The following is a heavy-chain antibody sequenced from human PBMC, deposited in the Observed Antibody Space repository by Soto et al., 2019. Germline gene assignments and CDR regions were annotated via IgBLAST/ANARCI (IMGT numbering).Heavy chain of an antibody. V-gene: IGHV1-18*01. J-gene: IGHJ3*02. CDR1: GYTFTSYG. D-gene: IGHD6-19*01. Sequence: ASVKVSCKASGYTFTSYGISWVRQAPGQVLEWMGWISAYNGNTNYAQKLQGRVTMTTDISTSTAYMELRSLRSYDSAVYYCARDSRSSGWNAFDIWGQGTMVTVSS. CDR2: ISAYNGNT. CDR3: ARDSRSSGWNAFDI.